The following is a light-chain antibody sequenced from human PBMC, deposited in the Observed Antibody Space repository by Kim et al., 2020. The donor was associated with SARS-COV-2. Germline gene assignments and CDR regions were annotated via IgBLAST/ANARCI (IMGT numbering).Light chain of an antibody. CDR2: AAS. V-gene: IGKV1-27*01. CDR3: QQDYNSPLT. Sequence: IQMTQSPSSLSVSVGDRVTITCRASQDITNALAWYQQKPGKVPQLLIYAASALQSGVPSRFSGSGSGTDFTLTISSLQPEDVATYYCQQDYNSPLTFGQGTQLDIK. J-gene: IGKJ1*01. CDR1: QDITNA.